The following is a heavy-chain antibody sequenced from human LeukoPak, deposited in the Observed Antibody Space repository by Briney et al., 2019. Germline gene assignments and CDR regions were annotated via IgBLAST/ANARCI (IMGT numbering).Heavy chain of an antibody. CDR1: GGSISSGSYY. CDR3: ARDVTGTTSDY. J-gene: IGHJ4*02. Sequence: SQTLSLTCTVSGGSISSGSYYWSRIRQPAGKGLEWIGRIYTSGSTNYNPSLKSRVTISVDTSKNQFSLKLSSVTAADTAVYYCARDVTGTTSDYWGQGTLVTVSS. V-gene: IGHV4-61*02. D-gene: IGHD1-7*01. CDR2: IYTSGST.